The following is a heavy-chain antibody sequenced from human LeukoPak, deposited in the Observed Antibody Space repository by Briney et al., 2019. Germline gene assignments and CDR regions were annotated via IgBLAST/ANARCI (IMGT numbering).Heavy chain of an antibody. D-gene: IGHD4-17*01. V-gene: IGHV3-23*01. Sequence: GGSLRLSCAASGFTFSTYAMRWVRQGPGKGLEWVSGISGSGGITFYADSVKGRFTISRDNSKNTPYLQMNNLRAEDTAVYYCAKGSGNGGYPDYFDYWGQGTLVTVSS. J-gene: IGHJ4*02. CDR3: AKGSGNGGYPDYFDY. CDR1: GFTFSTYA. CDR2: ISGSGGIT.